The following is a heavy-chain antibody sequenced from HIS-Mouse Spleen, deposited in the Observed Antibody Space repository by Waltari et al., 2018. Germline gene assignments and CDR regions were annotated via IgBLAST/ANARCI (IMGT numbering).Heavy chain of an antibody. CDR1: GYTFTGYY. D-gene: IGHD1-1*01. Sequence: QVQLVQSGAEVKKPGASVKVSCKASGYTFTGYYMHWVRPAPVQGIEWSGWINPNSGGTNYEQKFQGRVTMTRDTSNSTADMELSRLRSDDTAVYYCARDQLGGFDYWGQGTLVTVSS. V-gene: IGHV1-2*02. J-gene: IGHJ4*02. CDR2: INPNSGGT. CDR3: ARDQLGGFDY.